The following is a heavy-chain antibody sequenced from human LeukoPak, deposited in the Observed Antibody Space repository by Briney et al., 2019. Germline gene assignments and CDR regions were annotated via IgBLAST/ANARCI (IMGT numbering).Heavy chain of an antibody. J-gene: IGHJ4*02. Sequence: QAGGSVRLYCAASGFTFSSYAMSWVRQAPGKGLEWVSAISGSGGSTYYADSVKGRFTISRDNSKNTLYLQMNSLRAEDTAVYYCAKTPPRASYCTGGVCYWDYWGQGTLVTVSS. D-gene: IGHD2-8*02. CDR3: AKTPPRASYCTGGVCYWDY. CDR2: ISGSGGST. V-gene: IGHV3-23*01. CDR1: GFTFSSYA.